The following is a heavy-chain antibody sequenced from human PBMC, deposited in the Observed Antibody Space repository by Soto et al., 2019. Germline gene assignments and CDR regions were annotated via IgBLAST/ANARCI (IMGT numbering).Heavy chain of an antibody. CDR2: ISSSGSTI. V-gene: IGHV3-48*03. CDR3: ARGPRGYYYDSSGYPKGDY. CDR1: GFTFSSYE. J-gene: IGHJ4*02. D-gene: IGHD3-22*01. Sequence: GGSLRLSCAASGFTFSSYEMNWVRQAPGKGLEWVSYISSSGSTIYYADSVKGRFTISRDNAKNSLYLQMNSLRAEDTAVYYCARGPRGYYYDSSGYPKGDYWGQGTLVTVSS.